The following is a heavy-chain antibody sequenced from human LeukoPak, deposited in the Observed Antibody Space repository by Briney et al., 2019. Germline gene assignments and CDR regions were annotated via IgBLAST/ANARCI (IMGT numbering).Heavy chain of an antibody. J-gene: IGHJ5*02. CDR2: IYTSGST. Sequence: SETLSLTCTVSGGSISSYYWSWIRQPAGKGLEWIGRIYTSGSTNYNPSLKSRVTISVDTSKNQFSLKLSSVTAADTAVYYCARLVVVPAAMMRARSSNWFDPWGQGTLVTVSS. CDR1: GGSISSYY. D-gene: IGHD2-2*01. CDR3: ARLVVVPAAMMRARSSNWFDP. V-gene: IGHV4-4*07.